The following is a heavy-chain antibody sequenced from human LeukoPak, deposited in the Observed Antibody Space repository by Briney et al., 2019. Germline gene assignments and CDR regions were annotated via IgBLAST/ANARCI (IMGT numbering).Heavy chain of an antibody. V-gene: IGHV4-34*01. CDR1: GGSFSGYY. Sequence: PSETLSLTCAVYGGSFSGYYWSWIRQPPGKGLEWIGEINHSGSTNYNPSLKSRVTISVDTSKNQFSLKLSSVTAADTAVYYCARDRERGYSGYGNYWGQGTLVTVSS. CDR2: INHSGST. D-gene: IGHD5-12*01. CDR3: ARDRERGYSGYGNY. J-gene: IGHJ4*02.